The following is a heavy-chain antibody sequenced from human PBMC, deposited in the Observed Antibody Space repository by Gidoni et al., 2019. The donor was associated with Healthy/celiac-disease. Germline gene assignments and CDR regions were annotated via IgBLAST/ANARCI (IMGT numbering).Heavy chain of an antibody. V-gene: IGHV1-2*02. D-gene: IGHD5-18*01. CDR2: INPNRGGT. CDR3: ARDLGTAMVRDAFDI. Sequence: QVQLVQSGAEVKKPGASVKVSCKASGYTFTGYYMHWVRQAHGQGLEWRGWINPNRGGTNYAQKFQGRVTMTRDTSISTAYMELSRLRSDDTAVYYWARDLGTAMVRDAFDIWGQGTMVTVSS. CDR1: GYTFTGYY. J-gene: IGHJ3*02.